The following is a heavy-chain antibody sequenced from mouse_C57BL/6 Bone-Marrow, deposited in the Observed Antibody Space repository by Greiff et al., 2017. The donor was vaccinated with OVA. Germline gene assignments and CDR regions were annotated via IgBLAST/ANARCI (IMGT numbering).Heavy chain of an antibody. CDR2: ISNLAYSI. Sequence: EVQLVESGGGLVQPGGSLKLSCAASGFTFSDYGMAWVRQAPRKGPEWVAFISNLAYSIYYADTVTGRFTISRENAKNTLYLEMSSLRSEDTAMYYCARRVITTVVADWYVDVWGTGTTVTVSS. D-gene: IGHD1-1*01. CDR3: ARRVITTVVADWYVDV. V-gene: IGHV5-15*01. CDR1: GFTFSDYG. J-gene: IGHJ1*03.